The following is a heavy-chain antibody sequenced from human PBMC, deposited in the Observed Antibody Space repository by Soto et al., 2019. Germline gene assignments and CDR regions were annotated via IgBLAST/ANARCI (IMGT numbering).Heavy chain of an antibody. D-gene: IGHD3-22*01. CDR2: MNPNSGNT. J-gene: IGHJ5*02. V-gene: IGHV1-8*01. Sequence: EASVKVSCKASGYTFTSYDINWVRQATGQGLEWMGWMNPNSGNTGYAQKFQGRVTMARNTSISTAYMELSSLRSEDTAVYYCANSDSSGYYKWFDPWGQGTLVTVSS. CDR1: GYTFTSYD. CDR3: ANSDSSGYYKWFDP.